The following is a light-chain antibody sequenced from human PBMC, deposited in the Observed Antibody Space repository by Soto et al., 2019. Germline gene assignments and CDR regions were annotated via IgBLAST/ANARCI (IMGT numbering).Light chain of an antibody. J-gene: IGKJ5*01. Sequence: DILMSQSPSTLSASPADRATLSCRASQDIGSYLAWYQQRPGEAPNLLIYAASTLQSGVPSRFNGSGSGTDFTLTISSLQPEDSATYYCQQLNSYSSTFGQGTRLEIK. CDR1: QDIGSY. CDR3: QQLNSYSST. CDR2: AAS. V-gene: IGKV1-9*01.